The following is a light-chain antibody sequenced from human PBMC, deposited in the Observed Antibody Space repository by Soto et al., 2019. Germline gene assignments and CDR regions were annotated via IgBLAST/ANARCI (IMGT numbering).Light chain of an antibody. CDR2: GAS. CDR3: QQYNNWPRT. Sequence: EIVMTQSPATLSVSPGERATLSCRAIQSVSRNLAWYQQKPGQAPRLLIYGASTRATGIPARFSGSGSGTEFTLTISSLQSEEFAVYYCQQYNNWPRTFGEGTKVEIK. V-gene: IGKV3-15*01. CDR1: QSVSRN. J-gene: IGKJ1*01.